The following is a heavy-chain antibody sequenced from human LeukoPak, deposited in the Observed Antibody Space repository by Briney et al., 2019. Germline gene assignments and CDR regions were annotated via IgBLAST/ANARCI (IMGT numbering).Heavy chain of an antibody. CDR3: ARDRGALDI. Sequence: GGSLRLSCAASGFTFNSYWMNWVRQAPGKGPVWLSRVNKDGTFAQYAGSMKGRFTISRDNAKNTVYLQVSSLRAEDTAVYYCARDRGALDIWGLGTMVIVSS. J-gene: IGHJ3*02. CDR2: VNKDGTFA. CDR1: GFTFNSYW. D-gene: IGHD3-10*01. V-gene: IGHV3-74*01.